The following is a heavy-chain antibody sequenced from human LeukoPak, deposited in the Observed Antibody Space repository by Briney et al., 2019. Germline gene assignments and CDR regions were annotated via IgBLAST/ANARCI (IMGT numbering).Heavy chain of an antibody. D-gene: IGHD3-22*01. CDR1: GFTFDDYG. CDR2: INWSADST. Sequence: GGSLRLSCAASGFTFDDYGMSWVRQAPGKGLEWVSGINWSADSTGYADSVKGRFTISRDNAKNSLYLQMNSLRAEDTALYYCARGGYYDNSGASDYWGQGTLVTVSS. CDR3: ARGGYYDNSGASDY. V-gene: IGHV3-20*04. J-gene: IGHJ4*02.